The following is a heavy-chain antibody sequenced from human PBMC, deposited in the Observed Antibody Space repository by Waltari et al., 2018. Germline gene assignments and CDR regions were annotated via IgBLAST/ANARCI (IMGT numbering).Heavy chain of an antibody. CDR2: IKSKADGGTT. V-gene: IGHV3-15*01. J-gene: IGHJ4*02. Sequence: EVHLVESGGGLVEPGGSLRLSCAASGFTFPDAWMRWVRQAPGKGLECVGRIKSKADGGTTDYVAPVKGRFSISIDDSENTLYLQMNSLKTEDTAVYYCTTDYPPYDRRGYWGQGTLVTVSS. CDR3: TTDYPPYDRRGY. CDR1: GFTFPDAW. D-gene: IGHD3-22*01.